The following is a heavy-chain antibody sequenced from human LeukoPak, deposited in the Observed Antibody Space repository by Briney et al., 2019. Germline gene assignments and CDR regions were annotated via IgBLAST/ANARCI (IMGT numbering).Heavy chain of an antibody. CDR2: ISTSTGDT. Sequence: ASVKVSCKASGYIFTSYYMYWVRQAPGQGPEWMGWISTSTGDTKYTQKFQGRVTLTTDTSTSTAYMELSSLRSDDTAVYYCARDDNYGIFVNVDYWGQGTLVTVSS. D-gene: IGHD4-11*01. CDR3: ARDDNYGIFVNVDY. J-gene: IGHJ4*02. V-gene: IGHV1-2*02. CDR1: GYIFTSYY.